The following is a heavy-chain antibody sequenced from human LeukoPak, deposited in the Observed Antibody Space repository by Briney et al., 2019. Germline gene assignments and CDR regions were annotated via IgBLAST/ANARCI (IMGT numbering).Heavy chain of an antibody. J-gene: IGHJ5*02. CDR2: IYYSGTT. CDR3: ARVAYGSASYYFDP. Sequence: SETLSLTCTVSGGSISSYYWSWIRQPPGKGLEWIGYIYYSGTTYYNPSLKSRVTISLDTSKNQFSLKLSSVTAADTAVYYCARVAYGSASYYFDPWGQGALVTVSS. V-gene: IGHV4-59*01. CDR1: GGSISSYY. D-gene: IGHD3-10*01.